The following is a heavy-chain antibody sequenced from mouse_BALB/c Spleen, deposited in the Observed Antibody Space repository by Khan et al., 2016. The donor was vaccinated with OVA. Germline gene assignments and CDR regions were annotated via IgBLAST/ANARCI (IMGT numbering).Heavy chain of an antibody. CDR3: ARTHER. Sequence: QVQLKQSGAELARPGASVKMSCKASGYTFTSYTMHWVKQRPGQGLEWIGYINXSSGYTKYNKKFEDKATLTADKSSRTAYMQLSSLTSEDSAVYYCARTHERWGQGTTLTVSS. V-gene: IGHV1-4*01. CDR1: GYTFTSYT. CDR2: INXSSGYT. J-gene: IGHJ2*01.